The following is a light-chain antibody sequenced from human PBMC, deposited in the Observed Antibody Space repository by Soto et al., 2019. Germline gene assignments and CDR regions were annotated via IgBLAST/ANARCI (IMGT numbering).Light chain of an antibody. CDR2: IAS. CDR1: QSVSSNC. CDR3: QQYRSSPLT. V-gene: IGKV3-20*01. J-gene: IGKJ1*01. Sequence: EIVLTQSPGTLSLSAGERATLSCRASQSVSSNCLAWYQQKTGQTPPLLIYIASSRAPGIPDRFSGSGSGTHFTLTISRVEPEDFAVHYCQQYRSSPLTFGHGTKVEIK.